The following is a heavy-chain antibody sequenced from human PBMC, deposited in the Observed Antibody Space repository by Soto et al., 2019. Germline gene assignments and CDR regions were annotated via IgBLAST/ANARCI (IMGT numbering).Heavy chain of an antibody. J-gene: IGHJ6*02. CDR2: IYYTGST. V-gene: IGHV4-59*01. CDR3: ARGAYYYGMDV. Sequence: SETLSLTCTVSGGSIRNYYWSWIRQPQGKGLEWIGYIYYTGSTNYDPSLKSRVTISVDTSGNRFSLKVSSVTAADTAVYYCARGAYYYGMDVWGQGTTVTVSS. CDR1: GGSIRNYY.